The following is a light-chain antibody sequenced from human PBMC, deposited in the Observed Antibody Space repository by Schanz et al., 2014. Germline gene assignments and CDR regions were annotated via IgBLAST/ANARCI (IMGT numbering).Light chain of an antibody. CDR1: SSDIGSYNT. J-gene: IGLJ3*02. CDR2: EGS. V-gene: IGLV2-14*02. CDR3: SSFTTSATWV. Sequence: QSALTQPASVSGSPGQSITISCTGTSSDIGSYNTVSWYQQHPDKAPKLMIYEGSKRPSGVSNRFSGSKSGNTASLTISGLQVEDEAAYYCSSFTTSATWVFGGGTKLTVL.